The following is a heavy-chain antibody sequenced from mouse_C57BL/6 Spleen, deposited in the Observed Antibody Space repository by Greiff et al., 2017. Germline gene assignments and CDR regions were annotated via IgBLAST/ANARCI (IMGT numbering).Heavy chain of an antibody. CDR2: INPNNGGT. CDR3: AYDYDVGGFAY. V-gene: IGHV1-26*01. Sequence: VQLKQSGPELVKPGASVKISCKASGYTFTDYYMNWVKQSPGKSLEWIGDINPNNGGTSYNQKFKGKATLTVDKSSSTAYMELRSLTSEDSAVYYCAYDYDVGGFAYWGQGTLVTVSA. D-gene: IGHD2-4*01. J-gene: IGHJ3*01. CDR1: GYTFTDYY.